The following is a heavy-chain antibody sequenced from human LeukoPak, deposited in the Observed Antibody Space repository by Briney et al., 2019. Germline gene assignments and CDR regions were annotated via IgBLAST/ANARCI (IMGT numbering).Heavy chain of an antibody. Sequence: GRSLRLSCVASGFTFRNYGMHWVRQAPGKGLEWVAVISYDGGRKYSADPVKGRFTISRDDSQNTVSLQMNSLRAEDTAVYYCAKDGAYSGSYFDYWGQGTLVTVSS. CDR3: AKDGAYSGSYFDY. V-gene: IGHV3-30*18. J-gene: IGHJ4*02. D-gene: IGHD1-26*01. CDR2: ISYDGGRK. CDR1: GFTFRNYG.